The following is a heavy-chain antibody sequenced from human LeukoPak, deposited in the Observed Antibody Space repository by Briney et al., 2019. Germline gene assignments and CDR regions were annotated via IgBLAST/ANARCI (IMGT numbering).Heavy chain of an antibody. CDR3: ARAPSEVGGYYPEYFRH. V-gene: IGHV3-74*01. CDR1: GFTFSRYW. CDR2: IKSDGKT. J-gene: IGHJ1*01. D-gene: IGHD3-22*01. Sequence: GSLRLSCEASGFTFSRYWMHWVRQAPGEGLVWVSRIKSDGKTNYADSVKGRFTISRDNAKNTVSLQMDSLRAEDTGVYYCARAPSEVGGYYPEYFRHWGQGTLVTVSS.